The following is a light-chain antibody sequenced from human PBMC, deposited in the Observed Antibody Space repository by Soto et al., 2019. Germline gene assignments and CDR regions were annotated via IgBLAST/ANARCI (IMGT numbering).Light chain of an antibody. CDR3: SSYAGSDNYV. V-gene: IGLV2-8*01. CDR2: EVS. J-gene: IGLJ1*01. CDR1: SSDVGAYNY. Sequence: QSALTQPPSASGSPGQSASISCTGTSSDVGAYNYVSWYQQHPGKAPKLIIYEVSKRPSGVPDRFSGSKSGNAASLTVSGLQAEDEADYYCSSYAGSDNYVFGTGTKVTVL.